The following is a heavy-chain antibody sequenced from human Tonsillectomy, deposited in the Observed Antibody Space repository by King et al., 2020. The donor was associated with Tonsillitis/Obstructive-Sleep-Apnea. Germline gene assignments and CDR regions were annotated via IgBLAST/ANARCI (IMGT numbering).Heavy chain of an antibody. CDR1: GGSFSGYY. CDR2: INHSGST. CDR3: ARGPKGYYYYYMDA. V-gene: IGHV4-34*01. Sequence: VQLPQWGAGLLKPSETLSLTCAVYGGSFSGYYWSWIRQPPGKGLEWIGEINHSGSTTYNPSLKSRVTISVDTSKNQFSLTLTSVTAADTAVYYCARGPKGYYYYYMDAWDKGTTVTVSS. J-gene: IGHJ6*03.